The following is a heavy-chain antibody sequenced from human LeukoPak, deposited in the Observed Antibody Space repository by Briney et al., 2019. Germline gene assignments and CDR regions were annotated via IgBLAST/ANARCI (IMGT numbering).Heavy chain of an antibody. Sequence: PGGSLSLSCAASGFTFSTYWMNWVRRAPGKGLEWVASIKQDGSEKYYVDSVKGRFTISRDNAKNSLYLQMNSLRAEDTAVYYCARGWLLDYWGQGTLVTVSS. J-gene: IGHJ4*02. CDR3: ARGWLLDY. D-gene: IGHD5-12*01. CDR1: GFTFSTYW. CDR2: IKQDGSEK. V-gene: IGHV3-7*01.